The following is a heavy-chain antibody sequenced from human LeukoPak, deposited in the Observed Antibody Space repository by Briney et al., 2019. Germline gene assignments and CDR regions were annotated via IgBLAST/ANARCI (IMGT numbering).Heavy chain of an antibody. CDR1: GGTFSSYA. CDR2: IIPIFGTA. CDR3: ARETEYNQPDYYDSSGYVTVDFDY. J-gene: IGHJ4*02. V-gene: IGHV1-69*05. Sequence: SVKVSCKASGGTFSSYAISWVRQAPGQGLEWMGRIIPIFGTADYAQKFQGRVTITTDESTSTAYMELSSLRSEDTAVYYCARETEYNQPDYYDSSGYVTVDFDYWGQGTLVTVSS. D-gene: IGHD3-22*01.